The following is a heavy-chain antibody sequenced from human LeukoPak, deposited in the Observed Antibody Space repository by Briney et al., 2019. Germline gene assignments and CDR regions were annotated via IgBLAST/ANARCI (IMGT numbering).Heavy chain of an antibody. CDR3: ARASDYYDSSGFDY. CDR2: IKQDGSEK. Sequence: PGGSLRLSCAASGFTFSSYWMSWVRQAPGKGLEWVANIKQDGSEKYYVDSVKGRFTISRDNAKNSLYLQMNSLRAEDTAVYYCARASDYYDSSGFDYWGQGTLVTVSS. J-gene: IGHJ4*02. D-gene: IGHD3-22*01. V-gene: IGHV3-7*01. CDR1: GFTFSSYW.